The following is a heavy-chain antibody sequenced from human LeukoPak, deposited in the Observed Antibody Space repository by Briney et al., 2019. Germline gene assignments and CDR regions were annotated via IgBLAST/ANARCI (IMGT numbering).Heavy chain of an antibody. V-gene: IGHV3-66*04. Sequence: GRSLRLSCAASGFTFSSYAMHWVRQAPGKGLEWVSVIYSGGSTYYADSVKGRFTISRDNSKNTLYLQMNSLRAEDTAVYYCARRDGYSYGSNDAFDIWGQGTMVTVSS. CDR2: IYSGGST. D-gene: IGHD5-18*01. J-gene: IGHJ3*02. CDR1: GFTFSSYA. CDR3: ARRDGYSYGSNDAFDI.